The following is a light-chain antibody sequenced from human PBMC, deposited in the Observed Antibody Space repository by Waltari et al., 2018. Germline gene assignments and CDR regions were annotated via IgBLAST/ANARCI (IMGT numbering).Light chain of an antibody. J-gene: IGKJ4*01. CDR2: GSA. CDR1: QSDTVIA. CDR3: QQYDGLVVT. V-gene: IGKV3-20*01. Sequence: EIVLTQSPGTLSLSPRERATMSGRASQSDTVIAVTWYQQKRGQTPRLHMYGSATRATGIPDRFSGSESGTDFTLTINRLEPEDFAVYYCQQYDGLVVTFGGGTTV.